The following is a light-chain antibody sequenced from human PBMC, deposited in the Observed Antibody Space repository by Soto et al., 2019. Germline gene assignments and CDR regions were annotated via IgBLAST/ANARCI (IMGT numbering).Light chain of an antibody. V-gene: IGKV3-11*01. J-gene: IGKJ2*01. CDR3: QQRSNWPT. CDR1: QRVISNY. Sequence: EIVLTQSPGTLSLSPGDRATLSCRASQRVISNYLAWYQQKPGQAPRLLIYDASNRATGIPARFSGSGSGTDFTLTISSLEPEDFAVYYCQQRSNWPTFGQGTKLEI. CDR2: DAS.